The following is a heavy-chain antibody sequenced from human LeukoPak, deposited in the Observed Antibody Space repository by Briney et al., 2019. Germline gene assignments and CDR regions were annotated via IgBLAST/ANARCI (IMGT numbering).Heavy chain of an antibody. CDR2: ISSSSSYI. V-gene: IGHV3-21*01. Sequence: GGSLRLSCAASGLTFSSYSMNWVRQAPGKGLEWVSSISSSSSYIYYADSVKGRFTISRDNAKNSLYLQMNSLRAEDTAVYYCARTDCSGGSCRRAPFDPWGQGTLVTVSS. CDR1: GLTFSSYS. D-gene: IGHD2-15*01. J-gene: IGHJ5*02. CDR3: ARTDCSGGSCRRAPFDP.